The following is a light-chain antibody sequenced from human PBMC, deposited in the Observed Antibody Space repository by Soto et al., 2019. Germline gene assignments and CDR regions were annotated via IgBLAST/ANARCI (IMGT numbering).Light chain of an antibody. J-gene: IGKJ5*01. CDR2: EAS. CDR1: QSVSSN. V-gene: IGKV3-20*01. CDR3: QQYGRPPRAT. Sequence: EIVMTQSPATLSVSPGETATLSCRASQSVSSNLAWYQVKPGQAPRLLIYEASSRATGIPDRFSGGGSGTDFTLSISKVEPEDFAVYYCQQYGRPPRATFGQGTRLEIK.